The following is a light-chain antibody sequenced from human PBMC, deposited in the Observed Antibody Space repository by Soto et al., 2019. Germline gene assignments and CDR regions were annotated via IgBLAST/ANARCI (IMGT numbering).Light chain of an antibody. CDR2: ENN. J-gene: IGLJ2*01. V-gene: IGLV1-51*02. Sequence: QSVLTQPPSVSAAPGQKVTISCSGSSSNIETNYVSWYQQLPGTAPKLLIYENNKRPSGIPDRFSGSKSGTSATLGITGLQTGDEADYHCGSWDDSLSAVVFGGGTKVTVL. CDR1: SSNIETNY. CDR3: GSWDDSLSAVV.